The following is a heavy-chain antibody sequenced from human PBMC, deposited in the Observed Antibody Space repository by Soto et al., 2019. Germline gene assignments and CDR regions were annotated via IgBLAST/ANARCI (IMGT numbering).Heavy chain of an antibody. J-gene: IGHJ6*02. Sequence: VGSLRLSCRGSGFIFSNAWMHWVRRARGKGLEWVSRVNNDGTNTAYADSVKGRFIISRDNARNILYMQMNSLRVEDTAIYYCARDEGGPDVWGQGTTVTVSS. V-gene: IGHV3-74*01. CDR3: ARDEGGPDV. CDR1: GFIFSNAW. CDR2: VNNDGTNT.